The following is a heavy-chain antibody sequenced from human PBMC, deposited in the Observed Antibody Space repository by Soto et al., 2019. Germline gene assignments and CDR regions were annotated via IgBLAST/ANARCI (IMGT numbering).Heavy chain of an antibody. CDR2: ISPYNGNT. J-gene: IGHJ3*02. CDR1: GYSFTSSA. Sequence: QVQLVQSGDEVRKPGASVKVSCKASGYSFTSSAISWMRQAPGQGLEWMGWISPYNGNTHFAQKLQGRVTMATDTPRGTANMGRRSLISADTAVYYVARDPQFSGSLPGGGDAFDIWGQGTMVTVSS. D-gene: IGHD1-26*01. CDR3: ARDPQFSGSLPGGGDAFDI. V-gene: IGHV1-18*01.